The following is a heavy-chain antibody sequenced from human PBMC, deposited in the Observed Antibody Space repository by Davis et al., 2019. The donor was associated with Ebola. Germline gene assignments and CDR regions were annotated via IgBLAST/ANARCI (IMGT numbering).Heavy chain of an antibody. D-gene: IGHD2-2*01. CDR2: ISVYNGKT. Sequence: ASVKVSCKASGYTFTSYGINWVRQAPGQGLEWMGWISVYNGKTNYAQKLQGRVTMTTDTSTSTAYMELRSLRSNDTAVYYCARGGRYCSSTSCYRNWFDPWGQGTLVTVSS. V-gene: IGHV1-18*01. CDR1: GYTFTSYG. J-gene: IGHJ5*02. CDR3: ARGGRYCSSTSCYRNWFDP.